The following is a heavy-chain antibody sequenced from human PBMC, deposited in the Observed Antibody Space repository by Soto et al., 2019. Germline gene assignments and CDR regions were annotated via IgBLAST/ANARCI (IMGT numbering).Heavy chain of an antibody. D-gene: IGHD3-10*01. V-gene: IGHV3-48*01. CDR2: ISSSSSTI. J-gene: IGHJ5*02. CDR3: ARGGSLNWFDP. CDR1: GVTFSSYS. Sequence: GGSLRLSCAASGVTFSSYSMNWVRQAPGKGLEWVSYISSSSSTIYYADSVKGRFTISRDNAKNSLYLQMNSLRAEDTAVYYCARGGSLNWFDPWGQGTLVTAPQ.